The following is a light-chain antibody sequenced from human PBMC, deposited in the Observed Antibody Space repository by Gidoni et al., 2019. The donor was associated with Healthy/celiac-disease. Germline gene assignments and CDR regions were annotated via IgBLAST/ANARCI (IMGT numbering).Light chain of an antibody. J-gene: IGLJ2*01. V-gene: IGLV3-25*03. Sequence: SYELTQPHSVSVSPVQTARITCSGDAFPNKYAYWYQQKPGQAPVLVIYKDSERPSGIPERFSGSSSGTTVTLTISGVQAEDDADYYCQSAYSSGTYVVFGGGTKLTVL. CDR3: QSAYSSGTYVV. CDR1: AFPNKY. CDR2: KDS.